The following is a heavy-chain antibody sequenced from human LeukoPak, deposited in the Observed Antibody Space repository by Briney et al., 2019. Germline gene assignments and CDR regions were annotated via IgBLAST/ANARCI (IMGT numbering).Heavy chain of an antibody. CDR3: ARPPMVRGVIITGDDVFDT. J-gene: IGHJ3*02. Sequence: GGSLRLSCATSGFTFSSYGMYWVRQAPGKGLEWVALTWYDGSKKYYADSVKGRFTISRDNSKNTLYLQMNSLKAEDTAVYYCARPPMVRGVIITGDDVFDTWGQGTMVTVSS. V-gene: IGHV3-33*07. D-gene: IGHD3-10*01. CDR1: GFTFSSYG. CDR2: TWYDGSKK.